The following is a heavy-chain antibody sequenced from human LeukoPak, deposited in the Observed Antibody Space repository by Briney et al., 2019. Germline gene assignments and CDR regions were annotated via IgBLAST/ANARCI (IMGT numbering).Heavy chain of an antibody. D-gene: IGHD1-26*01. CDR2: IYHSGST. CDR3: ARHQWVPAFDI. CDR1: GGSISSYY. Sequence: PSETLSFTCTVSGGSISSYYWSWIRQPPGKGLEWIGYIYHSGSTYYNPSLKSRVTISIDTSKNQFSLKLSSVTAADTAVYYCARHQWVPAFDIWGQGTMVTVSS. V-gene: IGHV4-59*08. J-gene: IGHJ3*02.